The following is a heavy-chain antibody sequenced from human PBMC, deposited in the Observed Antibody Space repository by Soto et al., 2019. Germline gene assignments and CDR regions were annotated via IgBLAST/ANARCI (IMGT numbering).Heavy chain of an antibody. J-gene: IGHJ5*02. Sequence: EVQLLESGGGLVQPGGSLRLSCAASGFTISTYAMSWVRQAPGKGLEWVSGISGSGHITYYADSVKGRFTISRDISKNTLYLQMSSLRAEDTAVDHCAKSLRTTVTTGFWFDPWGQGTLVTVSS. CDR3: AKSLRTTVTTGFWFDP. D-gene: IGHD4-17*01. CDR1: GFTISTYA. CDR2: ISGSGHIT. V-gene: IGHV3-23*01.